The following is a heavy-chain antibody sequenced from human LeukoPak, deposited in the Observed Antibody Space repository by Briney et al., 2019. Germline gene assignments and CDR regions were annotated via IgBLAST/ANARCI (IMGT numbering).Heavy chain of an antibody. CDR3: ARAMSIAAAGDFDY. CDR1: GYTFTSYG. V-gene: IGHV1-18*01. CDR2: ISAYNGNT. D-gene: IGHD6-13*01. J-gene: IGHJ4*02. Sequence: GASVKVSCKASGYTFTSYGISWVRQAPGQGLEWMGWISAYNGNTNYAQKLQGRVTMTTETSTSTAYIELRSLRSEDTAVYYCARAMSIAAAGDFDYWGQGTLVTVSS.